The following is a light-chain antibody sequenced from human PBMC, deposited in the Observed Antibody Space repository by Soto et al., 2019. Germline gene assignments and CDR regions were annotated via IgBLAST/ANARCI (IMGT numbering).Light chain of an antibody. V-gene: IGKV1D-12*01. CDR2: VAS. CDR3: QQCHSFPHT. Sequence: DIQMTQSPSSVSASIGDRVTVTCRAGQDIGTWLAWYQQKPGNAPKLLISVASKLESGVPSRFSGRGSGTHFTLTISSLQPEDLATYYCQQCHSFPHTFGQGTKLDIK. CDR1: QDIGTW. J-gene: IGKJ2*01.